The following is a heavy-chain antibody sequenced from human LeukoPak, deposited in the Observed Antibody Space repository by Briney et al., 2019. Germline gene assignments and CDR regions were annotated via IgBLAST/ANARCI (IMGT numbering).Heavy chain of an antibody. D-gene: IGHD6-19*01. CDR2: ISNIGDII. J-gene: IGHJ5*02. CDR3: AKERTRVAGGWT. CDR1: GFTFSNYE. V-gene: IGHV3-48*03. Sequence: GGSLRLSCAASGFTFSNYEMNWVRQAPGKGLEWISHISNIGDIIHYADSVEGRFTISRDNAKNSLYLQMNSLRAEDTAVYYCAKERTRVAGGWTWGQGTLVTVSS.